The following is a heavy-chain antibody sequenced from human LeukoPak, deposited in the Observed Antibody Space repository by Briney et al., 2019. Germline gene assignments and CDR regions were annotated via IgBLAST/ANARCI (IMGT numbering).Heavy chain of an antibody. V-gene: IGHV1-46*03. D-gene: IGHD5-24*01. J-gene: IGHJ4*02. CDR3: RRDGYNQDY. Sequence: ASVKVSCKASGYTFTSYYMHWVRQAPGQGLEWMGIINPSGGSTSYAQKFQGRVTMTRDMSTSTVYMELSRLRSDDTAVYYCRRDGYNQDYWGQGTLVTVSS. CDR2: INPSGGST. CDR1: GYTFTSYY.